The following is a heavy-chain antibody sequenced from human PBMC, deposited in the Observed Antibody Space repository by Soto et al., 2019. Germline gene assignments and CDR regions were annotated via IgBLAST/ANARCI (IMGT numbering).Heavy chain of an antibody. V-gene: IGHV4-61*01. Sequence: SQTLSLTCTVSGVSVSSGSYYWRWIRQPPGKGLEWIGYIYYSGSTNYNPSLKSRVTISVDTSKNQFSLKLSSVTAADTAVYYCARASGDSDYWGQGTLVTVSS. D-gene: IGHD7-27*01. J-gene: IGHJ4*02. CDR3: ARASGDSDY. CDR1: GVSVSSGSYY. CDR2: IYYSGST.